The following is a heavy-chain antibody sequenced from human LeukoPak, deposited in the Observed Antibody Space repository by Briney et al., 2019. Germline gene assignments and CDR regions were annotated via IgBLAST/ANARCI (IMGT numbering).Heavy chain of an antibody. CDR3: ARVPFGIAVKDS. CDR1: GFTFDDYG. J-gene: IGHJ4*02. Sequence: GSLRLSCAASGFTFDDYGMSWVRQAPGKGLEWVSGINWNGGSTGYADSVKGRFTISRDNAKTSLYLQMNSLRAEDTALYYCARVPFGIAVKDSWGQGTLVTVSS. D-gene: IGHD6-19*01. V-gene: IGHV3-20*04. CDR2: INWNGGST.